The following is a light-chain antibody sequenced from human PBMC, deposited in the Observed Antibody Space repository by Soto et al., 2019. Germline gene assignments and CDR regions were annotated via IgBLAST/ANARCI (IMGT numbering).Light chain of an antibody. Sequence: SYELTQPPSVSVAPGQTARITCGGNKIGRKSVHWYQQKPGQAPVLVVHDDSDRPSGIPERFSGSNSGNTATLTISRVEAGDEADYYCQVWDSSSDQLSVFGTGTKVTVL. V-gene: IGLV3-21*02. CDR1: KIGRKS. CDR3: QVWDSSSDQLSV. CDR2: DDS. J-gene: IGLJ1*01.